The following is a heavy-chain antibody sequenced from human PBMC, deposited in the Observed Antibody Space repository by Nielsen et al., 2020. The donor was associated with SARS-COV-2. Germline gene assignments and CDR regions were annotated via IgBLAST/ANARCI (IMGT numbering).Heavy chain of an antibody. V-gene: IGHV3-74*03. CDR1: GFTFSDYS. J-gene: IGHJ4*02. CDR2: INPDESKT. D-gene: IGHD3-22*01. CDR3: ARLWDDGYYFDTGPYDY. Sequence: GGSLRLSCTGSGFTFSDYSMNWVRQAPGQGLVWVSHINPDESKTTYADSVKGRFTISRDNAKNTLYLQMNSLRAEDTAVYYCARLWDDGYYFDTGPYDYWGQGTLVTVSS.